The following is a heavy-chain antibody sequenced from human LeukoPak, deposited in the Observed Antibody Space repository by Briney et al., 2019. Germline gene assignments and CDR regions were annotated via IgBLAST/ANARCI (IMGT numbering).Heavy chain of an antibody. CDR1: GYTFTGYY. V-gene: IGHV1-2*02. Sequence: GASVKVSCKASGYTFTGYYMHWVRQAPGQGLEWMGWINPNSGGTNYAQKFQGRVTMTRDTSISTAYMELSRLRSDDTAVYYCARDIFRANSGSYSITPHYWGQGTLVTVSS. D-gene: IGHD1-26*01. CDR3: ARDIFRANSGSYSITPHY. J-gene: IGHJ4*02. CDR2: INPNSGGT.